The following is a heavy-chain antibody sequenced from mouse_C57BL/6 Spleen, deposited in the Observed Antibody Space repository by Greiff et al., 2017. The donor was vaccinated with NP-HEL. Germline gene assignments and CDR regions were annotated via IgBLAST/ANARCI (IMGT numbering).Heavy chain of an antibody. CDR1: GYSITSGYY. CDR3: ARERGAPYFDY. CDR2: ISYDGSN. Sequence: DVKLVESGPGLVKPSQSLSLTCSVTGYSITSGYYWNWIRQFPGNKLEWMGYISYDGSNNYNPSLKNRISITRDTSKNQFFLKLNSVTTEDTATYYCARERGAPYFDYWGQGTTLTVSS. V-gene: IGHV3-6*01. J-gene: IGHJ2*01.